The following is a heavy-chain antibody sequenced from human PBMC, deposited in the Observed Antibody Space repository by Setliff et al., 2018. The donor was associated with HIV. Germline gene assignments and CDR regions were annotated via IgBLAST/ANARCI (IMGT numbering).Heavy chain of an antibody. J-gene: IGHJ4*02. CDR3: AYYRDSTVHQDY. CDR2: IKSKINGGTT. V-gene: IGHV3-15*07. Sequence: KTGGSLRLSCAASGFSFSDAWMKWVRQAPGKGLEWVGRIKSKINGGTTDHAAPLKGRFTISRDDSKNTLYLQMNNLKTEDTAVYYCAYYRDSTVHQDYWGQGTLVTVSS. CDR1: GFSFSDAW. D-gene: IGHD3-16*02.